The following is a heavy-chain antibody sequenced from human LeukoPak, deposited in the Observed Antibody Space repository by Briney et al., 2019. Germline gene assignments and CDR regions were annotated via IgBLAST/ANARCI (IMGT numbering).Heavy chain of an antibody. Sequence: LSLTCAVYGGSFSGYYWSWIRQPPGKGLEWVAVISYDGSNKYYADSVKGRFTISRDNSKNTLYLQMNSLRAEDTAVYYCAKVGSYGQNWGQETLVTVSS. CDR3: AKVGSYGQN. CDR2: ISYDGSNK. J-gene: IGHJ4*02. CDR1: GGSFSGYY. D-gene: IGHD5-18*01. V-gene: IGHV3-30*18.